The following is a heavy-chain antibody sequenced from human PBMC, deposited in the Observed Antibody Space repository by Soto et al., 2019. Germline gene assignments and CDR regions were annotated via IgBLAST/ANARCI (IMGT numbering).Heavy chain of an antibody. Sequence: GASVKVSCKASGYTFTSYGISWVRQAPGQGLEWMGWISAYNGNTNYAQKLQGRVTITADDSTTTAYMELSSLRSDDTAVYYCAKDGGREGYFGNWFDPWGQGTLVTVSS. CDR3: AKDGGREGYFGNWFDP. CDR2: ISAYNGNT. D-gene: IGHD2-15*01. CDR1: GYTFTSYG. V-gene: IGHV1-18*01. J-gene: IGHJ5*02.